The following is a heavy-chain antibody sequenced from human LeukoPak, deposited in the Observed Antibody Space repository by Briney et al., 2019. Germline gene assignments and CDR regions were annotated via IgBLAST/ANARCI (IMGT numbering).Heavy chain of an antibody. CDR3: ARQYDGNLYLLYMDV. V-gene: IGHV4-38-2*02. J-gene: IGHJ6*03. CDR1: GYSISSGYL. Sequence: SETLSLTCTVSGYSISSGYLWGWIRQAPGKGLEWIASITRTGGTYYSPSLKSRVTISVDTSRNQSSLRLTSVTAPDAAVYFCARQYDGNLYLLYMDVWGKGTTVTVSS. D-gene: IGHD4-23*01. CDR2: ITRTGGT.